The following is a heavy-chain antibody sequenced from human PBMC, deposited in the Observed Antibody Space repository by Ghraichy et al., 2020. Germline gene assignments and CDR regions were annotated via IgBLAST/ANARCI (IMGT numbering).Heavy chain of an antibody. D-gene: IGHD2-15*01. V-gene: IGHV3-23*01. CDR3: AKVRWVVAAIIDWYFDL. J-gene: IGHJ2*01. CDR1: GFTFSSYA. CDR2: ISGSGGST. Sequence: GGSLRLSCAASGFTFSSYAMSWVRQAPGKGLEWVSAISGSGGSTYYADSVKGRFTISRDNSKNTLYLQMNSLRAEDTAVYYCAKVRWVVAAIIDWYFDLWGRGTLVTVSS.